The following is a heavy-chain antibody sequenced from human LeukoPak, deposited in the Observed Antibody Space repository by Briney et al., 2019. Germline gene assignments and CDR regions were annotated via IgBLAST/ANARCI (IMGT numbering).Heavy chain of an antibody. CDR1: GFTFSSYW. V-gene: IGHV3-7*01. D-gene: IGHD3-3*01. Sequence: GGSLRLSCAASGFTFSSYWMSWVRQAPGKGLEWVANIKQDGSEKYYVDSVKGRFTISRDSAKNSLYLQMNSLRAEDTAVYYCARAPYYDFWSGYPRFDPWGQGTLVTVSS. CDR3: ARAPYYDFWSGYPRFDP. CDR2: IKQDGSEK. J-gene: IGHJ5*02.